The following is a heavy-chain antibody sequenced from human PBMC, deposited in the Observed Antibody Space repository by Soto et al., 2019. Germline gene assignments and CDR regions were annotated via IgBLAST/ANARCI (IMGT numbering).Heavy chain of an antibody. D-gene: IGHD6-19*01. CDR2: VSFDGSNK. J-gene: IGHJ6*02. CDR1: GFTFNYYP. CDR3: ARLPGPLVAVLYIYPLYGGEEMSDVNV. Sequence: QMQLVESGGGVVQPGGSLRLSCAASGFTFNYYPMHWVRQAPGKGLEWVAVVSFDGSNKYYADSVKGRFTISKDNSKNTLYLQMNSLRREDTVVYYCARLPGPLVAVLYIYPLYGGEEMSDVNVWGPGTTVTVS. V-gene: IGHV3-30-3*01.